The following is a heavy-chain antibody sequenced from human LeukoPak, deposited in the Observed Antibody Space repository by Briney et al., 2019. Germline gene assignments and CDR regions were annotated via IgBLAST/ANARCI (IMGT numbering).Heavy chain of an antibody. CDR3: AGVPAAMSDLLDAFDI. Sequence: PSETLSLTCTVSGGSVSSGSYYWSWIRQPPGKGLEWIGYIYYSGSTNYNPSLKSRVTISVDTSKNQFSLKLSSVTAADTAVYYCAGVPAAMSDLLDAFDIWGQGTMVTVSS. D-gene: IGHD2-2*01. V-gene: IGHV4-61*01. J-gene: IGHJ3*02. CDR2: IYYSGST. CDR1: GGSVSSGSYY.